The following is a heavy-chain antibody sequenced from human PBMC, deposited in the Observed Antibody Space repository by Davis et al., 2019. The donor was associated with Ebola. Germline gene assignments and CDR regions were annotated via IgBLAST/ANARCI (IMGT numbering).Heavy chain of an antibody. CDR2: IKQDGSEK. D-gene: IGHD1-26*01. Sequence: GESLKISCAASGFTFSSYWMSWVRQTPGKGLEWVANIKQDGSEKYYVDSVKGRFTISRDNAKNSLYLQMNSLRAEDTAVYYCARDSPDRIVGATGVDAFDIWGQGTMVTVSS. CDR1: GFTFSSYW. V-gene: IGHV3-7*03. J-gene: IGHJ3*02. CDR3: ARDSPDRIVGATGVDAFDI.